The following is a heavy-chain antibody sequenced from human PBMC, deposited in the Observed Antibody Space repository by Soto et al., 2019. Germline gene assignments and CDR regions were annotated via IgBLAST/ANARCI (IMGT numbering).Heavy chain of an antibody. D-gene: IGHD3-3*01. V-gene: IGHV4-39*01. CDR1: GGSISSSSYY. CDR2: IYYSGST. J-gene: IGHJ4*02. CDR3: ARPGNRAPGHYDPEPFDY. Sequence: SETLSLTCTVSGGSISSSSYYWGWIRQPPGKGLEWIGSIYYSGSTYYNPSLKSRVTISVDTSKNQFSLKLSSVTAADTAVYYCARPGNRAPGHYDPEPFDYWGQGTLVTVSS.